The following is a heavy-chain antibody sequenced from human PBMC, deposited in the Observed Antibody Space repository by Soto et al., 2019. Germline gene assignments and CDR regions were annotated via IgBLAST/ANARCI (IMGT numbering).Heavy chain of an antibody. Sequence: EVQLVESGGGLVQPGGSLRLSCAASGFTFSSYWMHWVRQAPGKGLVWVSRINSDGSSTTYADSVKGRFTISRDNAKNTLYLQMNSLRAEDTAVYYGARGPGPFYSSGYYADYWGQGTLVTVSS. V-gene: IGHV3-74*01. CDR2: INSDGSST. CDR1: GFTFSSYW. CDR3: ARGPGPFYSSGYYADY. J-gene: IGHJ4*02. D-gene: IGHD3-22*01.